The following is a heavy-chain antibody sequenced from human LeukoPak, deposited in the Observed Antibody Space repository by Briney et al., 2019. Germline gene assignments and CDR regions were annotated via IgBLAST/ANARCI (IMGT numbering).Heavy chain of an antibody. J-gene: IGHJ5*02. CDR3: ARDPHYYGSGSLGYWFDP. V-gene: IGHV3-74*01. CDR2: INSDGRST. CDR1: GFTFSSYW. Sequence: PGGSLRLSCAASGFTFSSYWMHGVRQAPGKGLVWVSRINSDGRSTSYADSVKGRFTISRDNAKNTLYLQMSSLRAEDTAVYYCARDPHYYGSGSLGYWFDPWGQGTLVTVSS. D-gene: IGHD3-10*01.